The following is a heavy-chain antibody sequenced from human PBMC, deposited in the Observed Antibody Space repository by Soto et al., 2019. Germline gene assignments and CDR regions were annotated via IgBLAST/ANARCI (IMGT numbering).Heavy chain of an antibody. CDR2: IYYSGST. D-gene: IGHD6-19*01. J-gene: IGHJ4*02. CDR3: ARHAGDSSGWYEILPRFGY. V-gene: IGHV4-39*01. Sequence: QLQLQESGPGLVKPSETLSLTCTVSGGSISSSSYYWGWIRQPPGKGLEWSGSIYYSGSTYYNPSRKSRVTISVDTSKNQFSLQLSSVTAADTAVYYCARHAGDSSGWYEILPRFGYWGQGTLVTVSS. CDR1: GGSISSSSYY.